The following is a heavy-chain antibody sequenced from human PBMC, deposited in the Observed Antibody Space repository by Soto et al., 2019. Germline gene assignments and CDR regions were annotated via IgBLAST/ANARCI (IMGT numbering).Heavy chain of an antibody. CDR2: ISASGTTT. CDR1: GFSSFA. J-gene: IGHJ4*02. V-gene: IGHV3-23*01. CDR3: AKMTSVTLRGYFDY. Sequence: EIQLLESGGGLAQPGGSLRLSCTTSGFSSFAMGWVRQAPGKGLEWVSGISASGTTTIYADSVKGRFTLSRDNSRDTLFLQMNSLRAEDTATYYCAKMTSVTLRGYFDYWGQGTLVTVSS. D-gene: IGHD4-17*01.